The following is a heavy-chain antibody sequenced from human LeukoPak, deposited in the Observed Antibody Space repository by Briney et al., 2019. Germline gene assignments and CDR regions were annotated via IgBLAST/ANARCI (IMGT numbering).Heavy chain of an antibody. D-gene: IGHD3-22*01. J-gene: IGHJ4*02. CDR1: GDSISSYY. CDR3: ARHYDTSGYWYYFDY. V-gene: IGHV4-59*08. Sequence: PSETLSLTCTVSGDSISSYYWSWIRQPPGKGLEWIGYIYYSGSTNYNPSLKSRVTISVDTSKNQFSLRLSSVTAADTAVYYCARHYDTSGYWYYFDYWGQGTLVTVSS. CDR2: IYYSGST.